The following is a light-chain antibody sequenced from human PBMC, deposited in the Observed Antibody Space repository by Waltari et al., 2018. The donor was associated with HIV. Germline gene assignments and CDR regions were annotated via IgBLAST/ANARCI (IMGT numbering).Light chain of an antibody. Sequence: QSALTQPASVSGSPGQSITISCTGASSDVGYYNYVSWYQQHPGKVPKLIFYDVSTRPSGFSNRFSGFNSGNTASLTISGLQAEDEADYYCSSYTGSNTLGVFGTGTRVTVL. CDR2: DVS. V-gene: IGLV2-14*03. CDR3: SSYTGSNTLGV. CDR1: SSDVGYYNY. J-gene: IGLJ1*01.